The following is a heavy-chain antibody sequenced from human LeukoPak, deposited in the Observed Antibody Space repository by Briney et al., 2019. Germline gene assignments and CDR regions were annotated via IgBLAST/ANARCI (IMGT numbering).Heavy chain of an antibody. V-gene: IGHV3-30*04. CDR1: GFTFSSYA. J-gene: IGHJ4*02. D-gene: IGHD3-3*01. CDR3: AHDFWSGYGNVGVAY. Sequence: GGSLRLSCAASGFTFSSYAMHWVRQAPGKGLEWVAVISYDGSNKYYADSVKGRFTISRDNSKNTLYLQMSSLRAEDTAVYYCAHDFWSGYGNVGVAYWGQGTLVTVSS. CDR2: ISYDGSNK.